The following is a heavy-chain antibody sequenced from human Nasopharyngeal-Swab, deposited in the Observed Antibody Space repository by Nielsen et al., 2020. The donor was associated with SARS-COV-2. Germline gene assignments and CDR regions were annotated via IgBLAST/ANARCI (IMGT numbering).Heavy chain of an antibody. J-gene: IGHJ4*02. Sequence: SETLSLTCAVYGGSFSGYYLSWICQPPGKGLEWIGEINHSGSTNYNPSLKSRVTISVDTSKNQFSLKLSSVTAADTAVYYCAAVNWSSWYYDYWGQGTLVTVSS. CDR2: INHSGST. D-gene: IGHD6-13*01. CDR1: GGSFSGYY. V-gene: IGHV4-34*01. CDR3: AAVNWSSWYYDY.